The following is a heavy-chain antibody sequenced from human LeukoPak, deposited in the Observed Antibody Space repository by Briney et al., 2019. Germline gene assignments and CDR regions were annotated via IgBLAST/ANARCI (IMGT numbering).Heavy chain of an antibody. CDR1: GFTFSSYW. D-gene: IGHD5-12*01. CDR3: ARESGHDSRLDNWFDP. J-gene: IGHJ5*02. Sequence: GGSLRLSCAASGFTFSSYWMSWVRQAPGKGLEWVANIKQDGSEKYYVDSVKGRFTISRDNAKNSLYLQMNSLRAEDTAVYYCARESGHDSRLDNWFDPWGQGTLVTVSS. CDR2: IKQDGSEK. V-gene: IGHV3-7*01.